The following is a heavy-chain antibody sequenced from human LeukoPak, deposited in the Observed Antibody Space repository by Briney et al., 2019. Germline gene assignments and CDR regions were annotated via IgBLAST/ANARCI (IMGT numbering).Heavy chain of an antibody. D-gene: IGHD6-13*01. V-gene: IGHV3-48*01. CDR2: ISSSSSTI. CDR3: ARDCTAAAGGDYYYYYMDV. J-gene: IGHJ6*03. CDR1: GFTFSSYS. Sequence: GGSLRLSCAASGFTFSSYSMNWVRQAPGRGLEWVSYISSSSSTIYYADSVKGRFTISRDNAKNSLYLQMNSLRAEDTAVYYCARDCTAAAGGDYYYYYMDVWGKGTTVTISS.